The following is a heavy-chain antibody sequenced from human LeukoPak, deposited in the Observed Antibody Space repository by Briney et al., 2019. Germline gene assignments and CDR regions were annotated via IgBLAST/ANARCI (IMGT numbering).Heavy chain of an antibody. CDR2: INPSGGST. CDR1: GYTFTSYY. D-gene: IGHD3-22*01. Sequence: GASVKVSCKASGYTFTSYYTHWVRQAPGQGLEWMGIINPSGGSTSYAQKFQGRVTMTRDTSTSTVYMELSSLRSEDTAVYYCARERHYYDSSGHSFDYWGQGTLVTVSS. J-gene: IGHJ4*02. V-gene: IGHV1-46*01. CDR3: ARERHYYDSSGHSFDY.